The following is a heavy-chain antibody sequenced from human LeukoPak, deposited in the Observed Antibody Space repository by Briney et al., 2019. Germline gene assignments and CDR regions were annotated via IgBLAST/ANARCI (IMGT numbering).Heavy chain of an antibody. V-gene: IGHV3-23*01. D-gene: IGHD6-13*01. J-gene: IGHJ4*02. CDR2: ISGSGGRT. Sequence: GGSLRLSCAASGFTFSIYAMNWVRQAPGKGLEWVSAISGSGGRTYYADSVKGRFTISRDNSKNTLYLQMTSLRAEDTAVYYCAKSIAAAATGGYFDYWGQGTLVTVSS. CDR3: AKSIAAAATGGYFDY. CDR1: GFTFSIYA.